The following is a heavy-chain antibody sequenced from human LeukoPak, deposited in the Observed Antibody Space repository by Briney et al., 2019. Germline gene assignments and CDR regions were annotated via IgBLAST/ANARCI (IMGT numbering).Heavy chain of an antibody. D-gene: IGHD3-22*01. Sequence: GGSLRLSCAASGFTFSSYGMHWVRQAPGKGLEWVALIWYDGGNKYYADSVKGRFTISRDNSKNTLYLQMNSLRAEDTAVYYCARVDSSGYFIEYWGQGTLVTVSS. CDR1: GFTFSSYG. CDR3: ARVDSSGYFIEY. V-gene: IGHV3-33*08. J-gene: IGHJ4*02. CDR2: IWYDGGNK.